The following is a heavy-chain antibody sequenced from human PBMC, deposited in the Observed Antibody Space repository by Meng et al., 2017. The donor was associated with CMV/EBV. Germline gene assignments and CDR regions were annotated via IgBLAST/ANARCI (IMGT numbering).Heavy chain of an antibody. J-gene: IGHJ4*02. Sequence: QVQLQESGPGLVNTSETLSLTRTVSGGSISSYYWSWIRQPAGKGLEWIGRIYTSGSTNYNPSLKSRVTMSVDTSKNQFSLKLSSVTAADTAVYYCARGGLYYYDSSGHFDYWGQGTLVTVSS. CDR2: IYTSGST. D-gene: IGHD3-22*01. V-gene: IGHV4-4*07. CDR3: ARGGLYYYDSSGHFDY. CDR1: GGSISSYY.